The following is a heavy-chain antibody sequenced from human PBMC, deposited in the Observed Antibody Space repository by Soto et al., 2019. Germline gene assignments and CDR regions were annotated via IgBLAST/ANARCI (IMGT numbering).Heavy chain of an antibody. CDR3: ARDFGRHCSSTRCAPFYFDY. V-gene: IGHV4-59*01. D-gene: IGHD2-2*01. J-gene: IGHJ4*02. Sequence: QVQLQESGPGLVKPSETLSLTCTVSGVSISDYYWSWIRQPPGKGLEWIGYIHYSGSTDYNPSLKSRVTISVDTSKNQFSLELTSVTATDTAVYYCARDFGRHCSSTRCAPFYFDYWGQGTLVTVSS. CDR2: IHYSGST. CDR1: GVSISDYY.